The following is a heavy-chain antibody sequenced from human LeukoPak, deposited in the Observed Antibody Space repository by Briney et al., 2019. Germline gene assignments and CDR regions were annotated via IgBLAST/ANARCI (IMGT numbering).Heavy chain of an antibody. D-gene: IGHD6-13*01. CDR3: AHRWVGTSWYWVYFDY. J-gene: IGHJ4*02. Sequence: SGPTLVKPPQTLTLTCTFSGFSPTTRGVGVGWIRQPPGKALEWLTLIYWDDDKRYSPSLKTRLTITKDTSRNQVVLTMTNMDPVDTATYYCAHRWVGTSWYWVYFDYWGQGTLVTVSS. CDR1: GFSPTTRGVG. CDR2: IYWDDDK. V-gene: IGHV2-5*02.